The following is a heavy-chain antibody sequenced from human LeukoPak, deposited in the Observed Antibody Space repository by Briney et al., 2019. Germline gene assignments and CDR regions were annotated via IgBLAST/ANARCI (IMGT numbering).Heavy chain of an antibody. CDR1: GFTVSSNY. V-gene: IGHV3-23*01. Sequence: GGSLRLSCAASGFTVSSNYMSWVRQAPGKGLEWVSAISGSGGSTYYADSVKGRFTISRDNSKNTLYLQMNSLRAEDTAVNYCAKEAWFGESPQFDYWGQGTLVTVSS. J-gene: IGHJ4*02. D-gene: IGHD3-10*01. CDR2: ISGSGGST. CDR3: AKEAWFGESPQFDY.